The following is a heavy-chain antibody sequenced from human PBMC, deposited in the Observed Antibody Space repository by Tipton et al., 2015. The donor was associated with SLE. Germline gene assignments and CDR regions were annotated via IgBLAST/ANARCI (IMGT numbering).Heavy chain of an antibody. V-gene: IGHV1-2*06. Sequence: QLVQSGPEVKKPGASMKVSCKASGYTFTAYYLHWVRQAPGQGLEWMGRINPNSGLTNFAQKFQGRVTMTRDTSISTVYMELSSLTSDDTALYFCARDSGFDYLFDYWGQGTLVTVSS. D-gene: IGHD5-12*01. CDR2: INPNSGLT. J-gene: IGHJ4*02. CDR3: ARDSGFDYLFDY. CDR1: GYTFTAYY.